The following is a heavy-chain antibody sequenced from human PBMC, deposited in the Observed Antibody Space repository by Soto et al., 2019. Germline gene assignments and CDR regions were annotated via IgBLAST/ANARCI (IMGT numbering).Heavy chain of an antibody. CDR3: AKDMFKPTIAARLGVGMGMDV. CDR2: ISYDGSNK. Sequence: GGSLRLSCAASGFTFSSYGMHWVRQAPGKGLEWVAVISYDGSNKYYADSVKGRFTISRDNSKNTLYLQMNSLRAEDTAVYYCAKDMFKPTIAARLGVGMGMDVWGKGTTVTVSS. V-gene: IGHV3-30*18. D-gene: IGHD6-6*01. CDR1: GFTFSSYG. J-gene: IGHJ6*03.